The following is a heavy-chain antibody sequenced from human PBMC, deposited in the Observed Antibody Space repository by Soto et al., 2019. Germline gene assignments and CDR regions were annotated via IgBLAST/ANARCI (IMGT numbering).Heavy chain of an antibody. D-gene: IGHD4-17*01. CDR3: ARIGRLRWGDY. J-gene: IGHJ4*02. V-gene: IGHV3-48*01. CDR2: ISSSSSTI. CDR1: GFTLSSYS. Sequence: EVQLVESGGGLVQPGGSLRLSFAASGFTLSSYSMNWVRQAPGKGLEWVSYISSSSSTIYYADSVKGRFTISRDNAKHSRCSELTRRRGEDTAVGEWARIGRLRWGDYWGQGTLVTVSS.